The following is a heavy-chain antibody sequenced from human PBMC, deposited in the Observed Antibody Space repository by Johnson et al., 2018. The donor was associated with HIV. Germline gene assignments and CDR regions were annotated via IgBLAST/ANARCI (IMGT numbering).Heavy chain of an antibody. CDR3: ARFGGRDGYNGDYAFDI. CDR2: IKQDGSEK. J-gene: IGHJ3*02. Sequence: VQLVESGGGLVQPGGSLRLSCAASGITFSSYWMSWVRQAPGKGLEWVANIKQDGSEKYYVDSVKGRFTISRDNPKNTVYLQMNSLRAEDTAVYYCARFGGRDGYNGDYAFDIWGLGTVVTVSS. CDR1: GITFSSYW. D-gene: IGHD5-24*01. V-gene: IGHV3-7*02.